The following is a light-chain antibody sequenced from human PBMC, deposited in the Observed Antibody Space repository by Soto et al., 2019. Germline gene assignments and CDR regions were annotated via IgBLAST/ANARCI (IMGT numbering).Light chain of an antibody. CDR3: MQRSNWPIT. CDR1: QSLVHSDGIAY. J-gene: IGKJ5*01. V-gene: IGKV2-30*02. CDR2: KVS. Sequence: DVVLTLSPLSLPVTLGQPASISCRSNQSLVHSDGIAYFSWFQQRPGRSPRRLIYKVSNRDSGIPARFSGSGSGTDFALKISRVEPEDVAVYYCMQRSNWPITFGQGTRLEIK.